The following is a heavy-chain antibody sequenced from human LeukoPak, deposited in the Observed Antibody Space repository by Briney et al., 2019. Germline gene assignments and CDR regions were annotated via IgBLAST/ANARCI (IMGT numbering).Heavy chain of an antibody. CDR2: IYYTGST. CDR1: GGPVSSGNNY. V-gene: IGHV4-61*01. CDR3: ARSYYDSSGYTPAIDY. D-gene: IGHD3-22*01. J-gene: IGHJ4*02. Sequence: SETLSLTCTVAGGPVSSGNNYWTWIRQPPGKGLEWIGYIYYTGSTNYNPSLKSRVTVSVDTSKNQFSLKLSSVTAADTAVYYCARSYYDSSGYTPAIDYWGQGTLVTVSS.